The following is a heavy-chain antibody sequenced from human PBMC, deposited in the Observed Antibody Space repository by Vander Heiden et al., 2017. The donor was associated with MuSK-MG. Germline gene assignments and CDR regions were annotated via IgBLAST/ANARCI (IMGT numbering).Heavy chain of an antibody. J-gene: IGHJ5*02. CDR3: AREKTALKRYCSGGSCYYNWFDP. Sequence: QVQLQESGPGLVKPSETLSLTCTVSGGSISSYYWSWIRQPAGKGLEWIWRIYTSGSTNYNPSLKSRVTMSVDTSKNQFSLKLSSVTAADTAVYYCAREKTALKRYCSGGSCYYNWFDPWGQGTLVTVSS. V-gene: IGHV4-4*07. CDR1: GGSISSYY. CDR2: IYTSGST. D-gene: IGHD2-15*01.